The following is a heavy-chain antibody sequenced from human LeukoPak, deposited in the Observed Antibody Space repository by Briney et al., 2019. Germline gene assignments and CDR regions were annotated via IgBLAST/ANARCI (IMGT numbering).Heavy chain of an antibody. Sequence: ASVKVSCKASGYTFTSYYMHWMRQAPGQGLEWMGTINPSGGSRSYAQKFQGRVTMTRDTSTSTVYMELSSLRSEDTAVYFCARDACSSTICQAGGNWFDPWGQGTLVIVS. CDR2: INPSGGSR. J-gene: IGHJ5*02. CDR1: GYTFTSYY. V-gene: IGHV1-46*01. CDR3: ARDACSSTICQAGGNWFDP. D-gene: IGHD2-2*01.